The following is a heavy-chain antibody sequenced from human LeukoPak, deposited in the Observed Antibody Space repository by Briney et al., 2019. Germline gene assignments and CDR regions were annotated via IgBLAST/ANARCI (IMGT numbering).Heavy chain of an antibody. CDR3: AKQMAVDYFDY. Sequence: GGSLRLSCAASGFTFSSYSMNWVRQAPGKGLEWVSSISSSSSYIYYADSVKGRFTISRDNAKNTVYLQMYSLRAEDTAVYYCAKQMAVDYFDYWGQGTLVTVSS. D-gene: IGHD1/OR15-1a*01. CDR2: ISSSSSYI. J-gene: IGHJ4*02. CDR1: GFTFSSYS. V-gene: IGHV3-21*01.